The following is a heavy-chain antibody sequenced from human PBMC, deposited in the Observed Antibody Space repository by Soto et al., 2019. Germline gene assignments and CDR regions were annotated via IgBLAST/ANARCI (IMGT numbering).Heavy chain of an antibody. CDR1: GFTFSNYE. D-gene: IGHD2-21*01. Sequence: GGSLRLSCAGSGFTFSNYEMHWVRQAPGKGLEYVSTISSDGGSTYYADSVKGRFTISRDNSKSTLYLHMGSLRVEDMAVYYCARASEALGGYSAYWGQGTLVTVSS. CDR3: ARASEALGGYSAY. V-gene: IGHV3-64*02. CDR2: ISSDGGST. J-gene: IGHJ4*02.